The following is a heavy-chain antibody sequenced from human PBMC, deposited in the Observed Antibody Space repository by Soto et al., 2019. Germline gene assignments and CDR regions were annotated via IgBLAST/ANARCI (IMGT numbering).Heavy chain of an antibody. D-gene: IGHD6-13*01. CDR2: IIPIFGTA. Sequence: YFRSAACRFSVYIFVWVGPSTGQGLEWMGGIIPIFGTANYAQKFQGRVTITADESTSTAYMELSSLRSEDTAVYYYARAFGGSWFPPFDYWGQGTLVTVSS. V-gene: IGHV1-69*01. J-gene: IGHJ4*02. CDR1: ACRFSVYI. CDR3: ARAFGGSWFPPFDY.